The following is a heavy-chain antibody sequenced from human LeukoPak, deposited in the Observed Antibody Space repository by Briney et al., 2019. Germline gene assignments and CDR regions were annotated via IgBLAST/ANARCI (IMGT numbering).Heavy chain of an antibody. D-gene: IGHD3-10*01. CDR2: DDPEDGET. CDR1: GYTFTDYY. J-gene: IGHJ4*02. V-gene: IGHV1-69-2*01. CDR3: ATDRVGITMVVAEEDY. Sequence: ASVKVSCKVSGYTFTDYYMHWVQQAPGKGLECMGLDDPEDGETIYAEKFQGRVTITADTSTDTAYMELRSLRFEDTAGYYCATDRVGITMVVAEEDYWGQGTLVTVSS.